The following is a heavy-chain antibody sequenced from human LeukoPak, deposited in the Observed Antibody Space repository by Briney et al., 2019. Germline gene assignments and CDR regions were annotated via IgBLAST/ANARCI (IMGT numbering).Heavy chain of an antibody. Sequence: PSETLSLTCAVYGGSFSGYHWNWIRQPPGKGLEWIGYIYDTGSTNNNPSLKSRVTISVDTSKKHFSLKLSSVTAADTAVYYCARETPYGSGSYPFDYWGQGILVTVSS. J-gene: IGHJ4*02. CDR2: IYDTGST. CDR3: ARETPYGSGSYPFDY. CDR1: GGSFSGYH. V-gene: IGHV4-59*01. D-gene: IGHD3-10*01.